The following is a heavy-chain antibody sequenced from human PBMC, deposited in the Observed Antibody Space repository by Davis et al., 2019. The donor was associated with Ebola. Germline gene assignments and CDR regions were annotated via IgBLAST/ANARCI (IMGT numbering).Heavy chain of an antibody. J-gene: IGHJ6*04. CDR2: IIPILGIA. CDR1: GGTFSSYT. Sequence: SVKVSCKASGGTFSSYTISWVRQAPGQGLEWMGRIIPILGIANYAQKFQGRVTITADKSTSTAYMELSSLRSEDTAVYYCARRPGYSSSWYRGYYYYYYGMDVWGKGTTVTVSS. V-gene: IGHV1-69*02. D-gene: IGHD6-13*01. CDR3: ARRPGYSSSWYRGYYYYYYGMDV.